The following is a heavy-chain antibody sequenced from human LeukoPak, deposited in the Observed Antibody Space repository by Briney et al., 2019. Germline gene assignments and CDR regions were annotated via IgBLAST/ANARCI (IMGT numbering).Heavy chain of an antibody. CDR3: TTVNSMTTVYHG. J-gene: IGHJ4*02. D-gene: IGHD4-17*01. CDR1: GFTFSTYW. CDR2: IKQDGSEK. Sequence: GGSLRLSCAASGFTFSTYWMSWVRQAPGEGLEWVANIKQDGSEKYYVDSVKGRFTISRDNAKNSLYLQMNSLRAEDTAVYYCTTVNSMTTVYHGWGQGTLVTVSS. V-gene: IGHV3-7*01.